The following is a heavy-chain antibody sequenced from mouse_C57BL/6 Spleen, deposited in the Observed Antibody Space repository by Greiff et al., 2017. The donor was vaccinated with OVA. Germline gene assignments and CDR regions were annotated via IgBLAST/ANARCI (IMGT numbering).Heavy chain of an antibody. CDR2: INPNNGGT. Sequence: VQLQQSGPELVKPGASVKISCKASGYTFTDYYMNWVKQSHGKSLEWIGDINPNNGGTSYNQKFKGKATLTVDKSSSTAYMELRSLTSEDSAVYYCAPIYYGNSGWFAYWGQGTLVTVSA. D-gene: IGHD2-1*01. CDR3: APIYYGNSGWFAY. J-gene: IGHJ3*01. V-gene: IGHV1-26*01. CDR1: GYTFTDYY.